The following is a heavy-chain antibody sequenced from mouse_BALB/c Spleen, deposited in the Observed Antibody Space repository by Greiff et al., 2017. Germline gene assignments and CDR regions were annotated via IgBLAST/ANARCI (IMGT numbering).Heavy chain of an antibody. Sequence: EVKLQESGPGLVKPSQSLSLTCSVTGYSITSGYYWNWIRQFPGNKLEWMGYISYDGSNNYNPSLKNRISITRDTSKNQFFLKLNSVTTEDTATYYCARGWVITTVDYAMDYWGQGTSVTVSS. V-gene: IGHV3-6*02. CDR1: GYSITSGYY. CDR2: ISYDGSN. CDR3: ARGWVITTVDYAMDY. D-gene: IGHD1-1*01. J-gene: IGHJ4*01.